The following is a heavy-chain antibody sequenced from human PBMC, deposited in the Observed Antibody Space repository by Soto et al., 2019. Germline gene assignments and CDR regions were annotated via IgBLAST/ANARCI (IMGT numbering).Heavy chain of an antibody. Sequence: LRVSCAASGFTFSGYAMSWVRQAPGNGLEWVSAISGSGGSTYYADSVKGRFTISRDNSKNTMYLQMNSLRGEDTAVYYCAKVESHVAHYWGQGTPVTVSS. V-gene: IGHV3-23*01. J-gene: IGHJ4*02. D-gene: IGHD1-1*01. CDR1: GFTFSGYA. CDR2: ISGSGGST. CDR3: AKVESHVAHY.